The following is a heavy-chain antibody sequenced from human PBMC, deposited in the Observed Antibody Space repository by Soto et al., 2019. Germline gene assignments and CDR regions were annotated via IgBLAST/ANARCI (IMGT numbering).Heavy chain of an antibody. CDR1: GFTFDNYV. CDR2: INWKSGTL. CDR3: AKDKGLLRVMYFIDY. D-gene: IGHD3-9*01. Sequence: GGSLRLPCAASGFTFDNYVLHWVRQAPGKGLEWVSGINWKSGTLGYADSVKGRFSISRDNAKKTLYLQMNNLRAEDTALYYCAKDKGLLRVMYFIDYWGQGPPVTVSS. V-gene: IGHV3-9*01. J-gene: IGHJ4*02.